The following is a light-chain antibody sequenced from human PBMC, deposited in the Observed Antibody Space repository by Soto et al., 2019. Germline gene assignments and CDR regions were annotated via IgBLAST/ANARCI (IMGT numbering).Light chain of an antibody. CDR2: EDR. CDR3: QAWDSSTPVV. Sequence: SYELTQPPSVSVSPGQTASITCSGDKLGDKYSCWYQQKPGQSPVLVIYEDRKRPSGIPERFSGSKSGNIATLTISGTQAMDEADYYCQAWDSSTPVVFGGGTKVTVL. CDR1: KLGDKY. J-gene: IGLJ2*01. V-gene: IGLV3-1*01.